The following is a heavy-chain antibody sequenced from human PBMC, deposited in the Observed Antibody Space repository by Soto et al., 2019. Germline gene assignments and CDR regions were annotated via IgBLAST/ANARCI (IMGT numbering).Heavy chain of an antibody. Sequence: ASVKVSCKASGYTFTNYATHWVRQAPGQRLEWMGWINAGNGNTKYSQKFQGRVTITRDTSATTAYMELRSLTSEDTAVYYCARDLVPGYTGFSDYWGQGTLVTVSS. D-gene: IGHD5-12*01. V-gene: IGHV1-3*01. CDR3: ARDLVPGYTGFSDY. J-gene: IGHJ4*02. CDR1: GYTFTNYA. CDR2: INAGNGNT.